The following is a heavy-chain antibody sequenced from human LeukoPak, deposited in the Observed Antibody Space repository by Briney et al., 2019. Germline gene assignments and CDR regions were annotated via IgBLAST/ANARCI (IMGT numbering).Heavy chain of an antibody. CDR1: GFTFSTYS. Sequence: PGGSLRLSCAASGFTFSTYSMKWVRQAPGKGLEWVSYISDSGAMYYADSARGRFTISRENAQNSLFLQMNSLRAEDTAVYYCARGGGYRGYDADCWGQGTLVTVSS. CDR3: ARGGGYRGYDADC. J-gene: IGHJ4*02. D-gene: IGHD5-12*01. V-gene: IGHV3-48*01. CDR2: ISDSGAM.